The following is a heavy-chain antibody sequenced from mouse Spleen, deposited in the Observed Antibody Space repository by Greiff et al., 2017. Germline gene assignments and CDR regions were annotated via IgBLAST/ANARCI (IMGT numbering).Heavy chain of an antibody. CDR2: IYPSDSYT. D-gene: IGHD2-1*01. V-gene: IGHV1-69*02. CDR1: GYTFTSYW. J-gene: IGHJ1*01. Sequence: VQLQQPGAELVRPGASVKLSCKASGYTFTSYWINWVKQRPGQGLEWIGNIYPSDSYTNYNQKFKDKATLTVDKSSSTAYMQLSSPTSEDSAVYYCTRGYGNYVHWYFDVWGAGTTVTVSS. CDR3: TRGYGNYVHWYFDV.